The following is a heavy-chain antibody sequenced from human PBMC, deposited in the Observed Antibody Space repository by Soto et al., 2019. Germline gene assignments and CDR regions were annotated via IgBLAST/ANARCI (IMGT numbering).Heavy chain of an antibody. Sequence: QVQLVQSGAEVKKPGSSVKVSCKASGGTFSNYAFSWVRQAPGQGLEWLGGIMPIFGRADYAQKFRGRVTITADESTTTAHMELSSLRSEDTAVYYRASWLKEAGIGGYYYYGMDVWGQGTTVTVSS. CDR1: GGTFSNYA. CDR2: IMPIFGRA. V-gene: IGHV1-69*12. CDR3: ASWLKEAGIGGYYYYGMDV. D-gene: IGHD6-19*01. J-gene: IGHJ6*02.